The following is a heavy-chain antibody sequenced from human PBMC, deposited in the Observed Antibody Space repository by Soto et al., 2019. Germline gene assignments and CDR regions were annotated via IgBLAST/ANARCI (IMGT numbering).Heavy chain of an antibody. Sequence: GGSLRLSCAASGFTFGHYAMNWVRQAPGKGLEWISTITYDGDFTHYEDSVKGRFTVSRDNSKNILYLEMNNLRVDDTALYYCARDPSTGKADYWGRGTLVTVSS. J-gene: IGHJ4*01. CDR3: ARDPSTGKADY. CDR2: ITYDGDFT. CDR1: GFTFGHYA. V-gene: IGHV3-23*01. D-gene: IGHD3-9*01.